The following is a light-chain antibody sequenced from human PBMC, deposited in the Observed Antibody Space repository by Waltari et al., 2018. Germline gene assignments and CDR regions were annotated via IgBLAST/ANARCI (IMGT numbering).Light chain of an antibody. V-gene: IGLV1-51*02. J-gene: IGLJ7*01. CDR3: GTWDSSLSGAV. CDR1: SSNIGNNY. Sequence: QSVLTQPPSVSAAPGQRVTISCSGGSSNIGNNYVSWYRQFQERAPKLLIYENTERPAGIPGRFSGSKSGTSATLDITGLQAGDEADYYCGTWDSSLSGAVFGGGTHLTVL. CDR2: ENT.